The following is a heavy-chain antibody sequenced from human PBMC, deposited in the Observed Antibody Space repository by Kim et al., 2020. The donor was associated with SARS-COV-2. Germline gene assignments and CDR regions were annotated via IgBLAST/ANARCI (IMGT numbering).Heavy chain of an antibody. D-gene: IGHD6-19*01. J-gene: IGHJ5*02. CDR2: MNPNSGNT. CDR3: ARGRGSKQWLSTVRFDP. CDR1: GYTFTSYD. Sequence: ASVKVSCKASGYTFTSYDINWVRQATGQGLEWMGWMNPNSGNTGYAQKFQGRVTMTRNTSISPAYMELSSLRSEDTAVYYCARGRGSKQWLSTVRFDPWGQGTLVTVSS. V-gene: IGHV1-8*01.